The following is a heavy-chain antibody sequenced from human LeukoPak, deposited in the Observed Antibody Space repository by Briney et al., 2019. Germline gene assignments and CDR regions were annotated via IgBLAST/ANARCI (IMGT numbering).Heavy chain of an antibody. CDR2: IIPILGIA. V-gene: IGHV1-69*02. CDR3: ASRSSVIREDY. CDR1: GGTFSSYT. D-gene: IGHD4-11*01. J-gene: IGHJ4*02. Sequence: SVKVSCKASGGTFSSYTISWVRQAPGQGLEWMGRIIPILGIANYAQKFQGRVTITADKSTSTAYTELSSLRSEDTAVYYCASRSSVIREDYWGQGTLVTVSS.